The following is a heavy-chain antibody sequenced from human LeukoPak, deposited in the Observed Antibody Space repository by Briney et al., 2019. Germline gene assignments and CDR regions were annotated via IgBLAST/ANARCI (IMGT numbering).Heavy chain of an antibody. V-gene: IGHV1-2*02. CDR2: INPNSGGT. D-gene: IGHD5-12*01. Sequence: ASVKVSFTASGYTFTGYYIHWVRRAPGQGLEWMGWINPNSGGTNYAQKFQGRVTMTRDTSISTAYMELSRLRSDDTAVYYCARVAPIVATMTPYCFDPWGQGTLVTVSS. CDR1: GYTFTGYY. CDR3: ARVAPIVATMTPYCFDP. J-gene: IGHJ5*02.